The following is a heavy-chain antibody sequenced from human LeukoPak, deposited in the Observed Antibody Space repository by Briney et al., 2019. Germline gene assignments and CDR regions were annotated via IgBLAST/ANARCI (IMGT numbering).Heavy chain of an antibody. Sequence: GGSLRLSCAASGFTVSSYSMNWVRQAPGKGLEWVSYISSSSTTIYYADSVKGRFTISRDNAKNSLYLQMTSLRAEDTAVYYCARDKNDSSGYYYGYWGQGTLVTVSS. D-gene: IGHD3-22*01. J-gene: IGHJ4*02. CDR1: GFTVSSYS. CDR3: ARDKNDSSGYYYGY. CDR2: ISSSSTTI. V-gene: IGHV3-48*01.